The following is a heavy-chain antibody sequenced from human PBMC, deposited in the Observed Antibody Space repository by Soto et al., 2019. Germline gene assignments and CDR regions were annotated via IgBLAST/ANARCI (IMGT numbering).Heavy chain of an antibody. CDR2: ISASGGST. D-gene: IGHD2-2*01. J-gene: IGHJ6*02. Sequence: PGGSLRLSCAASGFTFSDYDMSWVRQAPGKGLEWVSYISASGGSTYYADSVKGRFTISRDNSKNTLYLQMNSLRAEDTAVYYCAKDISSSASCYWPRRCYYYDCGMDVWGQGTTVTVSS. CDR1: GFTFSDYD. CDR3: AKDISSSASCYWPRRCYYYDCGMDV. V-gene: IGHV3-23*01.